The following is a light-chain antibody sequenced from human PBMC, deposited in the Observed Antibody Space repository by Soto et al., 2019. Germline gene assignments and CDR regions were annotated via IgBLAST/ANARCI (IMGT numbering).Light chain of an antibody. CDR1: QGIRDD. Sequence: IQMTQSPSSLSASVGDRVTITCRASQGIRDDLGWYQQKPGKAPKLLIYAASTLQSEVPSRFSGSGSGTDFTLTINSLQPDDFATYYCQQYNPYSTFGQRTEVDIK. CDR2: AAS. V-gene: IGKV1-6*01. J-gene: IGKJ1*01. CDR3: QQYNPYST.